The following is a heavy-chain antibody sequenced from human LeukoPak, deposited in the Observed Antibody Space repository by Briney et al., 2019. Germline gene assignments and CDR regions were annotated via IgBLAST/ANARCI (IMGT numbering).Heavy chain of an antibody. J-gene: IGHJ4*02. V-gene: IGHV4-34*01. CDR1: GGSFSGYY. D-gene: IGHD5-18*01. CDR3: ARVFGYSYGYTRFDY. CDR2: INHSGST. Sequence: PSETLSLTCAVYGGSFSGYYWSCIRQPPGKGLEWIGEINHSGSTNYNPSLKSRVTISVDTSKNQFSLKLSSVTAADTAVYYCARVFGYSYGYTRFDYWGQGTLVTVSS.